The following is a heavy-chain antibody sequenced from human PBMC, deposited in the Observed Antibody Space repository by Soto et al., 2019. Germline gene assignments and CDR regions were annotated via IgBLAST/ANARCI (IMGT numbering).Heavy chain of an antibody. CDR1: GFTFSSYA. Sequence: GGSLRLSCSASGFTFSSYAMHWVRQAPGKGLEYVSAISSNGGSTYYADSVKGRFTISRDNSKNTLYLQMSSLRAEDTAVYYCVKGIYSGSLPGYFDYWGQGTLVTVSS. J-gene: IGHJ4*02. D-gene: IGHD1-26*01. V-gene: IGHV3-64D*08. CDR3: VKGIYSGSLPGYFDY. CDR2: ISSNGGST.